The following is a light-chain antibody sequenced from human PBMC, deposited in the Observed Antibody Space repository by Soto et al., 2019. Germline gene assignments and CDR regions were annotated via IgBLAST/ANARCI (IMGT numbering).Light chain of an antibody. V-gene: IGKV3-11*01. CDR2: DAS. J-gene: IGKJ5*01. CDR1: QGVSSY. Sequence: EIVLTQSPATLSLYPGERATLSCRASQGVSSYLAWYQQKPGQAPRLLINDASNRATGIPARFGGSGSGTDFTLTISSLQPDDFATYYCQQYNSYSTFGKGTRLEIK. CDR3: QQYNSYST.